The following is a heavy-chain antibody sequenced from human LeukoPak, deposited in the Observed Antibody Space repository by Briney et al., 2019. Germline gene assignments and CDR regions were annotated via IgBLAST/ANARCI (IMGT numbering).Heavy chain of an antibody. CDR2: IIPIFGTA. D-gene: IGHD3-3*01. CDR1: GGTFSSYA. J-gene: IGHJ4*02. Sequence: ASVKVSCKASGGTFSSYAISWVRQAPGQGLEWMGGIIPIFGTANYAQKFQGRVTITADESTSTAYMELSSLRSEDTAVYYCAREFHDFWSGYYSYWGQGTLVTVSS. CDR3: AREFHDFWSGYYSY. V-gene: IGHV1-69*13.